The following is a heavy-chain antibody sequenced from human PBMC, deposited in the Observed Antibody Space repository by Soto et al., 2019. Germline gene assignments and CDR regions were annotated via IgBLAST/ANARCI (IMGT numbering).Heavy chain of an antibody. D-gene: IGHD2-21*02. J-gene: IGHJ4*02. Sequence: EVQLLESGGGLVQPGGSLRLSCVASGFTFSSYAMSWVRQAPGKGLEWVSSISVSGASTYYVDSVKGRFTISRDDSKNTLYLQMTGLRDEDTAVYYCAKGGVSAIPFDYWGQGTLVTVSS. CDR1: GFTFSSYA. CDR3: AKGGVSAIPFDY. CDR2: ISVSGAST. V-gene: IGHV3-23*01.